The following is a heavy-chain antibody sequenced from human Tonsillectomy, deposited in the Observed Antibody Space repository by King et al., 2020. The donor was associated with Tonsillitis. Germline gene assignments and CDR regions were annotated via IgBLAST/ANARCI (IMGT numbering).Heavy chain of an antibody. Sequence: EVQLVESGAEVKKPGESLKISCTDSGYSFTNYWIGWVRQMPGKGLEWMGIIYPGDSDTRYSPSFQGQVTISADKSFNTAYLQWSSLKASDTAMYYCAAPSGSFYGGSFDIWGQGTMVTVSS. CDR2: IYPGDSDT. CDR1: GYSFTNYW. CDR3: AAPSGSFYGGSFDI. J-gene: IGHJ3*02. D-gene: IGHD1-26*01. V-gene: IGHV5-51*01.